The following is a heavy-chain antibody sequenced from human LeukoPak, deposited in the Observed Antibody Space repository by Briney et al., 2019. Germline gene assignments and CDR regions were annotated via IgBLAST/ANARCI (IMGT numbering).Heavy chain of an antibody. CDR1: GGSISSYY. Sequence: SETLSLTCTVSGGSISSYYWSWIRQPPGKGLEWIGEINHSGSTNYNPSLKSRVTISVDTSKNQFSLKLSSVTAADTAVYYCARAARSGWYRSHFDYWGQGTLVTVSS. V-gene: IGHV4-34*01. CDR3: ARAARSGWYRSHFDY. J-gene: IGHJ4*02. CDR2: INHSGST. D-gene: IGHD6-19*01.